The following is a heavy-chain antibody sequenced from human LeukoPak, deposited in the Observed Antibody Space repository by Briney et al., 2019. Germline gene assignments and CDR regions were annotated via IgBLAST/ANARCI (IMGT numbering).Heavy chain of an antibody. CDR2: INPSGGST. J-gene: IGHJ4*02. CDR3: ARVPSYDSSGSYFDY. V-gene: IGHV1-46*01. Sequence: GASVKVSCQASLYTLTSYYMHWVRPAPGQGLEWMGIINPSGGSTRYAQKFQGRVTMTRDMCTSTVYMELSSLRSEDTAVYYCARVPSYDSSGSYFDYWGQGTLVTVSS. CDR1: LYTLTSYY. D-gene: IGHD3-22*01.